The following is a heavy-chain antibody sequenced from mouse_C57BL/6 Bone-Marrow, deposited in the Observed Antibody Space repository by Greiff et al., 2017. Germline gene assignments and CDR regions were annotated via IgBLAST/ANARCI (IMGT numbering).Heavy chain of an antibody. Sequence: QVQLQQPGAELVKPGASVKMSCKASGYTFTSYWITWVKQRPGQGLEWIGDIYPGSGSTNYNEKFKSKATLTEDTSSSTAYMQLSSLTSEDSAVYYCARGPPTVVEPWFAYWGQGTLVTVSA. J-gene: IGHJ3*01. CDR3: ARGPPTVVEPWFAY. V-gene: IGHV1-55*01. CDR1: GYTFTSYW. CDR2: IYPGSGST. D-gene: IGHD1-1*01.